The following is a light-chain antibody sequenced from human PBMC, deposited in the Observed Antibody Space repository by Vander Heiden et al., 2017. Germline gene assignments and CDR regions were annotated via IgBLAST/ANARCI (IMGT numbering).Light chain of an antibody. CDR3: SSYAGTNNWGV. V-gene: IGLV2-8*01. CDR1: SSDIGAYND. Sequence: QSALTQPPSASRSPGRSCTLSGTGTSSDIGAYNDISGYQQHPGKAPKLVIYDVTKRPSGVPDRFSASKSGNTASLTVSGLRAEDEADYYCSSYAGTNNWGVFGGGTKLTVL. CDR2: DVT. J-gene: IGLJ2*01.